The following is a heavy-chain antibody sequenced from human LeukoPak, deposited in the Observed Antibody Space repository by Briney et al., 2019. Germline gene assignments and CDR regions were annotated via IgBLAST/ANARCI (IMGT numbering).Heavy chain of an antibody. CDR3: AREIYGRFDY. CDR1: GYTFTTYG. V-gene: IGHV1-18*01. CDR2: INPYNGNT. D-gene: IGHD2-2*02. Sequence: ASVKVSCKASGYTFTTYGISWVRQAPGQGLERMGWINPYNGNTKFAQKLQGRVTMTTDTSTSTAYMELRSLRSDDTAVFYCAREIYGRFDYWGQGTLVTVSS. J-gene: IGHJ4*02.